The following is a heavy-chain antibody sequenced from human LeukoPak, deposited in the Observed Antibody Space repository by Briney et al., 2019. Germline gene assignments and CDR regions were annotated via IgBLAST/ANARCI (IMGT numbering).Heavy chain of an antibody. CDR3: ATAYDFQFLLDASDI. CDR2: IYPGDSDT. CDR1: GYSFTSYW. J-gene: IGHJ3*02. Sequence: GESLKISCKGSGYSFTSYWIGWVRQMPGKGLEWMGIIYPGDSDTRYSPSFQGQVTISADKSISAAYLQWSSLKASDTAMYYCATAYDFQFLLDASDIWGQGTMVTVSS. V-gene: IGHV5-51*01. D-gene: IGHD3-3*01.